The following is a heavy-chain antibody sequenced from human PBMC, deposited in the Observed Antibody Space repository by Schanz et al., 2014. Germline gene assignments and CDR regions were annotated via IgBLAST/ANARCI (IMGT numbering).Heavy chain of an antibody. CDR1: GFIFSNYG. CDR2: IWSDGSGK. J-gene: IGHJ6*02. D-gene: IGHD3-9*01. CDR3: ARDSGTYYDKSMDV. V-gene: IGHV3-33*01. Sequence: QVQLVESGGGVVQPGGSLRLSCAASGFIFSNYGMHWVRQAPGKGLEWVAVIWSDGSGKYYADSVKGRFTISRDSPKNTLYLQMNSLRAEDTALCYCARDSGTYYDKSMDVWGQGTTVAVSS.